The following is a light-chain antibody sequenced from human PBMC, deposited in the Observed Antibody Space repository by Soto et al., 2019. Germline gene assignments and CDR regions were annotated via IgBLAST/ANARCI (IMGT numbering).Light chain of an antibody. V-gene: IGKV3-20*01. CDR2: EAS. CDR3: QQYRDSRT. Sequence: EIVLTQSPGTLSLSPGERLTLSCRTSQSLSTRSLAWYQQKPGQAPSLLIYEASTRAPGTPDRFSGSGSGTDFTLTISRLEPEDFAVDYCQQYRDSRTFGQGTKVDIK. CDR1: QSLSTRS. J-gene: IGKJ1*01.